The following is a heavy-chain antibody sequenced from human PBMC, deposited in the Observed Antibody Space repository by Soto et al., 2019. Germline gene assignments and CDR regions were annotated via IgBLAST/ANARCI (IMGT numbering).Heavy chain of an antibody. Sequence: ASVKVSCKASGYTFTSYGISWVRQAPGQGLEWMGWISAYNGNTNYAQKLQGRVTMTTDTSTSTAYMELRSLRSDDTAVYYCARDREGPVSIVVVPAASIWGPFDYWGQGTLVTVSS. V-gene: IGHV1-18*01. CDR3: ARDREGPVSIVVVPAASIWGPFDY. CDR1: GYTFTSYG. D-gene: IGHD2-2*01. CDR2: ISAYNGNT. J-gene: IGHJ4*02.